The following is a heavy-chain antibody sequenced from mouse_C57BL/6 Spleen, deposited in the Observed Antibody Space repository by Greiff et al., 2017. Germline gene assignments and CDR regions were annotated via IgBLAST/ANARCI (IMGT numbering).Heavy chain of an antibody. D-gene: IGHD1-1*02. CDR3: ARAEGYGSCGGVDY. J-gene: IGHJ4*01. CDR1: GYTITDYY. CDR2: INPNNGGT. V-gene: IGHV1-26*01. Sequence: EVQLQQSGPELVKPGASVKISCTASGYTITDYYMNWVKQSHGKSLEWIGGINPNNGGTNYNQKFQGKATLTVDTSSNTAYMELRSLTSEYAAADYCARAEGYGSCGGVDYWGQGTSVTVSS.